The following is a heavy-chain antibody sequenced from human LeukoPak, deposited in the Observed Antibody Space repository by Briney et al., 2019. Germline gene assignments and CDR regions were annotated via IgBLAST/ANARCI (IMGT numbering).Heavy chain of an antibody. CDR3: ARGTDYRYYYYYMDV. D-gene: IGHD2-8*02. Sequence: GGSLRLSCAASAFTFSSYGMHWVRQAPGKGLEWVTFIRYDGSNKYYADSVKGRFTISRDNSKNTLYLQMNSLRAEDTAVYYCARGTDYRYYYYYMDVWGKGTTVTVSS. J-gene: IGHJ6*03. CDR1: AFTFSSYG. CDR2: IRYDGSNK. V-gene: IGHV3-30*02.